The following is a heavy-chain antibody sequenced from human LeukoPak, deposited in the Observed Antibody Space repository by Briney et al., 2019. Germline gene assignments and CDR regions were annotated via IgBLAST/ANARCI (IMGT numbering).Heavy chain of an antibody. CDR3: AKSRRGGYCSSTSCYTFSY. J-gene: IGHJ4*02. Sequence: GGSLRLSCAASGFTFSSYGMSWVRQAPGKGLEWVSAISGSGGSTYYADSVKGRFTISRDNSKNTLYLQMNSLRAEDTAVYYCAKSRRGGYCSSTSCYTFSYWGQGTLVTVSS. CDR1: GFTFSSYG. D-gene: IGHD2-2*02. CDR2: ISGSGGST. V-gene: IGHV3-23*01.